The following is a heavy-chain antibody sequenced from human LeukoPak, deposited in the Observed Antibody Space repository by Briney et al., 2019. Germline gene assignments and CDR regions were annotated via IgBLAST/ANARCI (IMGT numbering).Heavy chain of an antibody. D-gene: IGHD3-22*01. CDR2: IYYSGST. Sequence: SETLSLTCAVSGGSISSSYYWSWIRQPPGKGLEWIGYIYYSGSTNYNPSLKSRVTISVDTSKNQFSLKLSSVTAADTAVYYCARLHYYDSSGYYSYFDYWGQGTLVTVSS. CDR1: GGSISSSYY. J-gene: IGHJ4*02. CDR3: ARLHYYDSSGYYSYFDY. V-gene: IGHV4-59*08.